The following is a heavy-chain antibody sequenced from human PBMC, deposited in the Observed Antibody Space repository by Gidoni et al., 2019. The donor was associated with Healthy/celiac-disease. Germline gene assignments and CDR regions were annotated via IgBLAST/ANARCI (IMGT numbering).Heavy chain of an antibody. CDR3: ARSNGITIFGVVNKRAEYFQH. CDR2: IYYSGCT. V-gene: IGHV4-31*03. Sequence: QVQLQESGPGLVKPSQTLSLTCTVSGGSISSGGYYWSWIRQHPGKGLEWIGYIYYSGCTYYNPSLKSRVTISVDTSKNQFSLKLSSVTAADTAVYYCARSNGITIFGVVNKRAEYFQHWGQGTLVTVSS. CDR1: GGSISSGGYY. D-gene: IGHD3-3*01. J-gene: IGHJ1*01.